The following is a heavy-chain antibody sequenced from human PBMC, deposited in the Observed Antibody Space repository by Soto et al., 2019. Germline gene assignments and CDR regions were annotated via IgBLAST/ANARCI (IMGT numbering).Heavy chain of an antibody. CDR2: IYYSGSS. J-gene: IGHJ6*01. CDR3: ARLSRLAPVANTHYHSLDV. Sequence: SETLSLTCGDYDGSFSGSYWTWIRQPPGKGLEWIGYIYYSGSSGYNPSLKSRVTASVDTSKNQFSLILSSVTAEDTAVYFCARLSRLAPVANTHYHSLDVWGQGTPVTVSS. V-gene: IGHV4-34*11. CDR1: DGSFSGSY. D-gene: IGHD5-12*01.